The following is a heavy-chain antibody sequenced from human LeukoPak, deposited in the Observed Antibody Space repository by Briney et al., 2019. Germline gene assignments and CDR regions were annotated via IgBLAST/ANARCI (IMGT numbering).Heavy chain of an antibody. CDR3: AKDRLTLDAFDT. V-gene: IGHV3-23*01. D-gene: IGHD2-15*01. Sequence: GGSLRLSCAASGFTFSSYAMSWVRQAPGKGLEWVSGISGGGGSTYYADPVKGRFTISRDNSKTTLYLQMNSLRADDTALYYCAKDRLTLDAFDTWGQGTMVTVSS. CDR2: ISGGGGST. J-gene: IGHJ3*02. CDR1: GFTFSSYA.